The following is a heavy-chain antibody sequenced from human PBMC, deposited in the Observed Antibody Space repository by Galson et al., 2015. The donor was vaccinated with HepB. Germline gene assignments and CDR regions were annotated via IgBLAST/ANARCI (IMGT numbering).Heavy chain of an antibody. Sequence: SLRLSCAASGFTFSSYAMHWVRQAPGKGLEWVAVISYDGSNKYYADSVKGRFTISRDNSKNTLYLQMNSLRAEDTAVYYCATLQLWWGQGTLVTVSS. D-gene: IGHD5-18*01. CDR3: ATLQLW. CDR1: GFTFSSYA. J-gene: IGHJ4*02. CDR2: ISYDGSNK. V-gene: IGHV3-30-3*01.